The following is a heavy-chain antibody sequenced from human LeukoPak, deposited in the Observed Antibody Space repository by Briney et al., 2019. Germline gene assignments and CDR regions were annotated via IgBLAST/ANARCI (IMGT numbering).Heavy chain of an antibody. CDR2: IYYSGST. CDR1: GGSISSYY. V-gene: IGHV4-59*12. CDR3: ARGPYYDFWSGYYGAYYFDY. Sequence: PSETLSLTCTVSGGSISSYYWSWIRQPPGKGLEWIGYIYYSGSTNYNPSLKSRVTISVDTSKNQFSLKLSSVTAADTAVYYCARGPYYDFWSGYYGAYYFDYWGQGTLVTVSS. J-gene: IGHJ4*02. D-gene: IGHD3-3*01.